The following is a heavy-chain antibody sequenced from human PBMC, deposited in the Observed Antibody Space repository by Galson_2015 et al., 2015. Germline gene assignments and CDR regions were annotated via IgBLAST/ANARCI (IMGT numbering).Heavy chain of an antibody. CDR2: INTNTGNP. V-gene: IGHV7-4-1*02. D-gene: IGHD1-26*01. Sequence: SVKVSCKASGYTFTSYAMNWVRQAPGQGLEWMGWINTNTGNPTYAQGFTGRFVFSLDTSVSTAYLQISSLKAEDTAVYYCARGEVGATREDWFDPGGQGTLVTVSS. CDR3: ARGEVGATREDWFDP. J-gene: IGHJ5*02. CDR1: GYTFTSYA.